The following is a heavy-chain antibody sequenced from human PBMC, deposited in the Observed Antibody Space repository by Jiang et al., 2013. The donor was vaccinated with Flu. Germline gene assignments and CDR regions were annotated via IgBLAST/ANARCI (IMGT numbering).Heavy chain of an antibody. CDR3: ARIREVSGWYDY. Sequence: KPTQTLTLTCTFSGFSLSTSGMCVSWIRQPPGKALEWLARIDWDDDKYYSTSLKTRLTISKDTSKNQVVLTMTNMDPVDTATYYCARIREVSGWYDYWGQGTLVTVSS. J-gene: IGHJ4*02. CDR1: GFSLSTSGMC. V-gene: IGHV2-70*11. CDR2: IDWDDDK. D-gene: IGHD6-19*01.